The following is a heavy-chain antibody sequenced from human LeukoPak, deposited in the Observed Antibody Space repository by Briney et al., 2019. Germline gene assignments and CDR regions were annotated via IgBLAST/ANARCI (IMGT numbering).Heavy chain of an antibody. V-gene: IGHV1-69*05. J-gene: IGHJ4*02. CDR3: ARALLGGWLQLAYDY. CDR1: GGTFSSYA. CDR2: IIPIFGTA. D-gene: IGHD5-24*01. Sequence: ASVKVSCKASGGTFSSYAISWVRQAPGQGLEWMGGIIPIFGTANYAQKFQGRVTITRDTSASTAYMELSSLRSEDTAVYYCARALLGGWLQLAYDYWGQGTLVTVSS.